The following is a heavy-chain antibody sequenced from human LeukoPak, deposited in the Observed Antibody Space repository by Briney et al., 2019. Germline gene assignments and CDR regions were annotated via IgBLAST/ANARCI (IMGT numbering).Heavy chain of an antibody. CDR3: ARGVRADFYGVVPLDD. CDR2: ITSSGLTK. D-gene: IGHD3-3*01. V-gene: IGHV3-48*03. Sequence: GGSLSLSCAASGFTFSSYDMSWVRQAPGKGLEWISYITSSGLTKYYPASVKGRVTISRDNAKNSLDLQMSRLMAEDTALYYSARGVRADFYGVVPLDDWGPGTLVSAS. CDR1: GFTFSSYD. J-gene: IGHJ4*02.